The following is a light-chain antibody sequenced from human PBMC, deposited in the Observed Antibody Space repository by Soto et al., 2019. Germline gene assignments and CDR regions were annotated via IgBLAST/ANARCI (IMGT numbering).Light chain of an antibody. V-gene: IGKV1-27*01. CDR3: QNYNGAPWT. CDR1: QDIYTY. Sequence: DIQLTQSPSSLSASVGDRVTITCRASQDIYTYLVWYQQKPGTVPKLLIFAASTLQSGVPSQFSGSGSGTDFTLTISSLQPEDVATYYCQNYNGAPWTFGQGTKVEIK. J-gene: IGKJ1*01. CDR2: AAS.